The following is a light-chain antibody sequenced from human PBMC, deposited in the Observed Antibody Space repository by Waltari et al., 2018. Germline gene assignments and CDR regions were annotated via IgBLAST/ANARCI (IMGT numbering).Light chain of an antibody. CDR2: EDS. J-gene: IGLJ7*01. Sequence: QSVLTQPPSVSAAPGQRVTISCSGGSSNIGNTYVSWYRQFPGTAPKLLIYEDSERPSGIPGRFSGSKSGTPATLDITGLQAGDEADYYCGTWDSSLSGAVFGGGTHLTVL. CDR1: SSNIGNTY. CDR3: GTWDSSLSGAV. V-gene: IGLV1-51*02.